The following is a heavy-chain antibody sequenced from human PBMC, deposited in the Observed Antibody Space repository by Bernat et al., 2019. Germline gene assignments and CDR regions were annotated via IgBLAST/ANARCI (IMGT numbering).Heavy chain of an antibody. D-gene: IGHD6-13*01. Sequence: EVELVESGGGLVQPGGSLRLSCVASGFSFSDYSMNWVRQAPGKGLEWLSCIYKTGGTKKYADSVQGRFTVSRDNAKNSLYLEMNSLRAEDTAVYYCARGGAAAWYYFDYWGQGTLVTVSS. CDR3: ARGGAAAWYYFDY. CDR2: IYKTGGTK. V-gene: IGHV3-48*01. CDR1: GFSFSDYS. J-gene: IGHJ4*02.